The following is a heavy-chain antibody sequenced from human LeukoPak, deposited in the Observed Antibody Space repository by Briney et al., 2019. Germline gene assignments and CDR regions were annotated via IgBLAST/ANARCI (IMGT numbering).Heavy chain of an antibody. Sequence: GGSLRLSCAASGFTFSSYSMNWVRQAPGKGLEWVSYINPSSSAIYYADSVKGRFTIPRDNAKNSLYLQMSSLRDEDTAVYYCARAAYSSSPDYWGQGTLVTVSS. CDR2: INPSSSAI. CDR1: GFTFSSYS. V-gene: IGHV3-48*02. CDR3: ARAAYSSSPDY. J-gene: IGHJ4*02. D-gene: IGHD6-13*01.